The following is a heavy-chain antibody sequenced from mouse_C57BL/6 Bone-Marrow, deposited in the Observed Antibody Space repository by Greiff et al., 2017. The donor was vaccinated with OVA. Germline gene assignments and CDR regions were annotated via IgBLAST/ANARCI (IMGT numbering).Heavy chain of an antibody. D-gene: IGHD2-4*01. Sequence: EVKLVESGGGLVQSGRSLRLSCATSGFTFSDFYMEWVRQAPGKGLEWIAASRNKANDYTTEYSASVKGRFIVSRDTSQSILYLQMNALRAEDTAIYYCARDAGDTMITTRYWYFDVWGTGTTVTVSS. CDR1: GFTFSDFY. J-gene: IGHJ1*03. V-gene: IGHV7-1*01. CDR3: ARDAGDTMITTRYWYFDV. CDR2: SRNKANDYTT.